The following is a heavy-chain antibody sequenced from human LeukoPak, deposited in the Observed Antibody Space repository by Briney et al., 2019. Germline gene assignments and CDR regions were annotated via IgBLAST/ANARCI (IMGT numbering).Heavy chain of an antibody. CDR2: ISGSGGST. J-gene: IGHJ1*01. CDR3: ATLPHSSSWYGYFQH. CDR1: EFTFSSYA. D-gene: IGHD6-13*01. V-gene: IGHV3-23*01. Sequence: GGSLRLSCAAPEFTFSSYAMSWVRQAPRKGLEWVSAISGSGGSTYYADSVKGRFTISRDNSKNTLYLQMNSLRAEDTAVYYCATLPHSSSWYGYFQHWGQGTLVTVSS.